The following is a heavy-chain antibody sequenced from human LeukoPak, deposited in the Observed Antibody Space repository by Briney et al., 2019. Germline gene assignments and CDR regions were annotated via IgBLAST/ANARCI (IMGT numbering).Heavy chain of an antibody. CDR1: GFTFNNYA. J-gene: IGHJ4*02. CDR2: ISSSGSFK. Sequence: GGSLRLSCSASGFTFNNYAMNWVRQAPGKGLEWISYISSSGSFKYYADSVKGRFTIARDNAKNSLYLQMNSLRAEDTAVYYCARERGHSCDFDYWGQGTLVTVSS. D-gene: IGHD5-18*01. CDR3: ARERGHSCDFDY. V-gene: IGHV3-48*03.